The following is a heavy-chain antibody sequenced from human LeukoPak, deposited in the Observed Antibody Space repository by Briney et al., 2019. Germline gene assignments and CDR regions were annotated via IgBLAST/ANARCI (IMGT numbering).Heavy chain of an antibody. CDR3: ARSSYYGSGSTLFFDY. J-gene: IGHJ4*02. V-gene: IGHV1-2*02. CDR1: GYTFTCYY. Sequence: ASVKVSFKASGYTFTCYYMHWVRQAPAQGLEWMGWINPNSGCTNYAQKFQGRVTMTRDTSISTAYMELSRMRSDDTAVYYCARSSYYGSGSTLFFDYWGQGTLVTVSS. D-gene: IGHD3-10*01. CDR2: INPNSGCT.